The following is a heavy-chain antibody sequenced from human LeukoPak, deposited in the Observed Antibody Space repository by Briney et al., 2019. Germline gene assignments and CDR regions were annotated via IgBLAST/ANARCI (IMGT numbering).Heavy chain of an antibody. CDR1: GFNFSSYW. V-gene: IGHV3-7*01. Sequence: GSLRLSCAASGFNFSSYWMSWVRQAPGKGLEWVANIKQDGSEKYYVDSVKGRFTISRDNAKNSLYLQMNSLRAEDTAVYYCARNEQWLVNDAFDIWGQGTMVTVSS. D-gene: IGHD6-19*01. CDR3: ARNEQWLVNDAFDI. J-gene: IGHJ3*02. CDR2: IKQDGSEK.